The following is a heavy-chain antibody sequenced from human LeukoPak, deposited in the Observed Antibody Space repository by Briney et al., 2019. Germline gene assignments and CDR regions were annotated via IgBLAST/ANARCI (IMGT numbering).Heavy chain of an antibody. D-gene: IGHD3-22*01. CDR3: ARVRYYDSSGSIHDAFDI. CDR2: INPNSGGT. CDR1: GYTFTGYY. V-gene: IGHV1-2*02. Sequence: VASVKVSCKASGYTFTGYYMHWVRQAPGQGLEWMGWINPNSGGTNYAQKFQGRVTMTRDTSISTAYMELSRLRSDDTTVYYCARVRYYDSSGSIHDAFDIWGQGTTVTVSS. J-gene: IGHJ3*02.